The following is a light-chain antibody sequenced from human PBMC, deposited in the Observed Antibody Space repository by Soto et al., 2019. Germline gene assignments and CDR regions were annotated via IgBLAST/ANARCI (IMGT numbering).Light chain of an antibody. J-gene: IGKJ1*01. CDR2: SAS. V-gene: IGKV1-9*01. Sequence: DIQLTQSPSFLSASVGDRVTIPCRASQDISSYLAWYQQRPGKVPRFLTHSASTLQSGVPSRFSATGSGTTFTLTSSSLQPEDIATYYCQQLNRFPRTFGQGTKVEV. CDR3: QQLNRFPRT. CDR1: QDISSY.